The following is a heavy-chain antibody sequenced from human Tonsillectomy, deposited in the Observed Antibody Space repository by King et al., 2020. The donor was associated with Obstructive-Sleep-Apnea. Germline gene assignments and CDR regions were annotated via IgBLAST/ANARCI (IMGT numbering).Heavy chain of an antibody. V-gene: IGHV2-5*02. CDR1: GFSLSTSGEG. CDR2: IYWDDDK. CDR3: AHRRPLTYYFDY. Sequence: QLTLKESGPTLVKPTQTLTLTCTFSGFSLSTSGEGVGWIRQPPGKALEWLALIYWDDDKRYSPSLKSRLTITKDTSKNQVVLTMTNMDPVDTATYYCAHRRPLTYYFDYWGQGTLVTVSS. J-gene: IGHJ4*02.